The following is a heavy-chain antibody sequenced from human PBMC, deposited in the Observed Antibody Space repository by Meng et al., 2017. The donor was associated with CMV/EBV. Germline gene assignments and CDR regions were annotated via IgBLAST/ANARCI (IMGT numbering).Heavy chain of an antibody. Sequence: SETLSLTCTVSGGSISSSTYYWGWIRQPPGKGLEWIGSIFYSGRAFYNPSLKSRISISVDTSKNQFSLELSSVTAADTAVYYCARIMAGTTSYGMDIWGQGTTVTVSS. CDR2: IFYSGRA. CDR3: ARIMAGTTSYGMDI. V-gene: IGHV4-39*01. CDR1: GGSISSSTYY. D-gene: IGHD1-7*01. J-gene: IGHJ6*02.